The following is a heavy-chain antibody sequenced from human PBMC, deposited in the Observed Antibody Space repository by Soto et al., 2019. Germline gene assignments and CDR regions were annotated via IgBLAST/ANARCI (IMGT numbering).Heavy chain of an antibody. J-gene: IGHJ6*03. CDR1: GFTFSSYD. CDR2: ISGSGGST. CDR3: AKDLVGEFPSPYYYMDV. D-gene: IGHD2-15*01. V-gene: IGHV3-23*01. Sequence: GGSLRLSCAASGFTFSSYDMSWVRQAPGKGLEWVSAISGSGGSTYYADSVKGRCTISRDNSKNTLYLQMNSLRAEDTAVYYCAKDLVGEFPSPYYYMDVWGKGTTVTVSS.